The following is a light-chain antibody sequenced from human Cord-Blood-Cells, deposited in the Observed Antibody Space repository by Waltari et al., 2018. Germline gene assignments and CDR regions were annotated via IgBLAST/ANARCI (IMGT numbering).Light chain of an antibody. CDR2: QDS. Sequence: SYELTQPSSVSVSPVQTARITCSGDKMGDKYACWYQQKPGQSPLLVIYQDSKRPSGIPERFSGSNSGNTATLTISGTQAMDEADYYCQAWDSSHVVFGGGTKLTVL. V-gene: IGLV3-1*01. CDR3: QAWDSSHVV. CDR1: KMGDKY. J-gene: IGLJ2*01.